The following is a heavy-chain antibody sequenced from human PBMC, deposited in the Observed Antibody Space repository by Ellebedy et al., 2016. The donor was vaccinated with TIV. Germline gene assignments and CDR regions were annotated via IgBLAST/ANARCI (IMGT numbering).Heavy chain of an antibody. D-gene: IGHD4-17*01. CDR2: ISYDGSNK. CDR1: GFIFSSYA. J-gene: IGHJ4*02. Sequence: GGSLRLSXAASGFIFSSYAMHWVRQAPGKGLEWVAVISYDGSNKYYADSVKGRFTISRDNSKNTLYLQMSSLRAEDTAVYYCARDRVHYAHFDYWGQGTLVTVSS. CDR3: ARDRVHYAHFDY. V-gene: IGHV3-30-3*01.